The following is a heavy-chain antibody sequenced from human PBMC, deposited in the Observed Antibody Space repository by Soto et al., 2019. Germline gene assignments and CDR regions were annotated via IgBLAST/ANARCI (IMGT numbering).Heavy chain of an antibody. J-gene: IGHJ4*02. V-gene: IGHV1-18*01. CDR1: GYTFTRYG. CDR2: ISAYNGNT. Sequence: ASVKVSCKASGYTFTRYGINWVRQAPGQGLEWMGWISAYNGNTNSAQKFQGGVTMTTDTSTSTAYMELRSLRSDDTAVYYCARDLNTVTREDSWGQGTLVTVSS. D-gene: IGHD4-4*01. CDR3: ARDLNTVTREDS.